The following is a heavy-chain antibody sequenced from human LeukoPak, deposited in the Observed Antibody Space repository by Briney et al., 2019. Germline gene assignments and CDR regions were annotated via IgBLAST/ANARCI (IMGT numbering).Heavy chain of an antibody. CDR1: GDSFTGYY. CDR2: VYYSGSET. CDR3: ARIRYNLDY. V-gene: IGHV4-59*12. D-gene: IGHD1-1*01. J-gene: IGHJ4*02. Sequence: SETLSLTCSVSGDSFTGYYWNWVRQPPGKGLEWIGYVYYSGSETDSNPSLKSRVTMSVDSSKSQFSLKLNSVSAADTAVYYCARIRYNLDYWGQGTLVSVPS.